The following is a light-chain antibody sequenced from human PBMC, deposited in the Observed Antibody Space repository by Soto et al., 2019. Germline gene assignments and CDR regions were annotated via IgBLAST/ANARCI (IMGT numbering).Light chain of an antibody. CDR3: SSYTTSSILV. V-gene: IGLV2-14*01. CDR1: SSDVGGYNY. Sequence: QSALTQPASVSGSPGQSITISCTGTSSDVGGYNYVSWYQQHPGKAPKLIIDEVSNRPSGISNRFSGSKSSNTASLTISGLQAEDEADYYCSSYTTSSILVFGTGTKVTVL. J-gene: IGLJ1*01. CDR2: EVS.